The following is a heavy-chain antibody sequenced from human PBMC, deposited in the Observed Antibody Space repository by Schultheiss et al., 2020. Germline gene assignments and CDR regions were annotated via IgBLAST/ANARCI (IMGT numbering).Heavy chain of an antibody. D-gene: IGHD2-2*01. CDR2: ISAYNGNT. V-gene: IGHV1-18*01. CDR1: GYTFTSYV. J-gene: IGHJ4*02. CDR3: ARDRGGDIVVVPAATLDY. Sequence: ASVKVSCKASGYTFTSYVISWVRQAPGQGLEWMGWISAYNGNTNYAQKLQGRVTMTTDTSTSTAYMELRSLRSDDTAVYYCARDRGGDIVVVPAATLDYWGQGTLVTVSS.